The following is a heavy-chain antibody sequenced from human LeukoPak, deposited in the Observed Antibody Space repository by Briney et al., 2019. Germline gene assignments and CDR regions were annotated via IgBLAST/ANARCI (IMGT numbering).Heavy chain of an antibody. CDR1: GGTFSSYA. CDR2: INPSGGST. CDR3: ARDGGYCSTTSCFAFY. V-gene: IGHV1-46*01. D-gene: IGHD2-2*01. J-gene: IGHJ4*02. Sequence: ASVKVSCKASGGTFSSYAISWVRQAPGQGLEWMGIINPSGGSTTYAQKFQGRVTMTRDTSTSTVYMEMSSLRSDDTAVYYCARDGGYCSTTSCFAFYWGQGTLVTVSS.